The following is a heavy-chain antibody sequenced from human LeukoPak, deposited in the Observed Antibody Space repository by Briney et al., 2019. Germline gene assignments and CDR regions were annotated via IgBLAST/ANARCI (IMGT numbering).Heavy chain of an antibody. CDR3: ARIGPAVQLERRKVFPPLNWFDP. D-gene: IGHD1-1*01. CDR2: IYPGDSET. Sequence: GESLKISCKGSGYIFTSYWIGWVRQMPGKGLEWMGIIYPGDSETRYSPSFQGQVTISADKSISTAYLQWSSLKASDTAMYYCARIGPAVQLERRKVFPPLNWFDPWGQGTLVTVSS. CDR1: GYIFTSYW. V-gene: IGHV5-51*01. J-gene: IGHJ5*02.